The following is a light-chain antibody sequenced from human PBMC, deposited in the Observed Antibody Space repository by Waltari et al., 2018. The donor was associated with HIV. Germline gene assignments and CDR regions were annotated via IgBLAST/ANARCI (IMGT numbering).Light chain of an antibody. Sequence: SYVLTQSPSVPVAPGKTARFTCGGRNIGSKSVNWYQQQPGQAPVMVIYHDTDRPSGIPDRFSGSNSEDTATLTIRRVEAGDEADYYCQVWDTNTDQYVIFGGGTNLAV. CDR2: HDT. V-gene: IGLV3-21*01. CDR1: NIGSKS. CDR3: QVWDTNTDQYVI. J-gene: IGLJ2*01.